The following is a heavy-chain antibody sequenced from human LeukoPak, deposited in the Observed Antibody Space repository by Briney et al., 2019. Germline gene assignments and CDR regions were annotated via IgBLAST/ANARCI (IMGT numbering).Heavy chain of an antibody. J-gene: IGHJ6*03. D-gene: IGHD6-13*01. CDR3: ARDQSSSWSNYYYMDV. V-gene: IGHV7-4-1*02. Sequence: ASVKVSCKASGYTFTSHVINWVRQAPGQGLEWMGWINTNTGNPTYAQGFKGRFVFSLDTFVGSANLQISSLKAEDTAVYYCARDQSSSWSNYYYMDVWGKGTTVTVSS. CDR1: GYTFTSHV. CDR2: INTNTGNP.